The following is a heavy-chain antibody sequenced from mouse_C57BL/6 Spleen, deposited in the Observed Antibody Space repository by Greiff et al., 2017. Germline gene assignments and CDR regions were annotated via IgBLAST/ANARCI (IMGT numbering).Heavy chain of an antibody. V-gene: IGHV1-82*01. Sequence: QVQLKESGPELVKPGASVKISCKASGYAFSSSWMNWVKQRPGKGLEWIGRIYPGDGDTNYNGKFKGKATLTADKSSSTAYMQLSSLTSEDSAVYFCAREGGNIRLDYWGQGTTLTVSS. D-gene: IGHD1-1*02. CDR1: GYAFSSSW. CDR3: AREGGNIRLDY. J-gene: IGHJ2*01. CDR2: IYPGDGDT.